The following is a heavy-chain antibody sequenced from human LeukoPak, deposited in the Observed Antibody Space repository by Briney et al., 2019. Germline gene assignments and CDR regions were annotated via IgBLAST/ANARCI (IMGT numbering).Heavy chain of an antibody. CDR2: IYYSGST. Sequence: SETLSLTCTVSGGSISSSSYYWGWIRQPPGKGLEWIGSIYYSGSTYYNPSLKSRVTISVDTSKNQFSLKLSSVTAADTAVYYCARAGPSVVVPAAILYSWGQGTLVTVSS. J-gene: IGHJ4*02. CDR1: GGSISSSSYY. D-gene: IGHD2-2*01. V-gene: IGHV4-39*07. CDR3: ARAGPSVVVPAAILYS.